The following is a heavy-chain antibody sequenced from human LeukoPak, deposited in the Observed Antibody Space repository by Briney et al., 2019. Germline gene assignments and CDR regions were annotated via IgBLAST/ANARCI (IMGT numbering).Heavy chain of an antibody. V-gene: IGHV1-2*02. J-gene: IGHJ3*02. CDR3: ARGDRIAAAGNAFDI. CDR1: GYTFTGYY. CDR2: INPNSGGT. D-gene: IGHD6-13*01. Sequence: ASVKVSCKASGYTFTGYYMHWVRQAPGQGLEWMGWINPNSGGTNYAQKLQGRVTMARDTSISTAYMELSRLRSDDTAVYYCARGDRIAAAGNAFDIWGQGTMVTVSS.